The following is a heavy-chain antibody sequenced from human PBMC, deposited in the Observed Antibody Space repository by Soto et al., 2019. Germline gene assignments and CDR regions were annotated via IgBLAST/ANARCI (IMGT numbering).Heavy chain of an antibody. D-gene: IGHD2-21*01. J-gene: IGHJ4*02. Sequence: GASVKVSCKASGYTFTDYAMHWVRQAPGQRLEWMGWINTGNGNTKFSLKFQGRVTITRDTSATTAYMELTSLRPEDTAVYYCAKGSRMWTPDYWGQGTLVTVSS. CDR1: GYTFTDYA. CDR3: AKGSRMWTPDY. CDR2: INTGNGNT. V-gene: IGHV1-3*04.